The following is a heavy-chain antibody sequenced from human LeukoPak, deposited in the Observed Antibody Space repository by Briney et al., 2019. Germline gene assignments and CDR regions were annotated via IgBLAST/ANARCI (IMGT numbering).Heavy chain of an antibody. V-gene: IGHV1-2*02. Sequence: GASVKVSCKASGYTFTGYYMHWVRQAPGQGLEWMGWINPNSGGTDYAQKFQGRVTMTRDTSISTAYMELSRLRSDDTGVYYCARVDGSGSYPWFDPWGQGTLVTVSS. J-gene: IGHJ5*02. CDR2: INPNSGGT. D-gene: IGHD3-10*01. CDR1: GYTFTGYY. CDR3: ARVDGSGSYPWFDP.